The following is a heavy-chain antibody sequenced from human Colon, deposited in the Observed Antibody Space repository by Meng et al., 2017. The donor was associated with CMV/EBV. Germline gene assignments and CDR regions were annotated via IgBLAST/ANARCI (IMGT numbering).Heavy chain of an antibody. Sequence: SVNSCKTSGGPFKSNAISWVRQAPGQGLEWMGGLIPIFGTPKYAQNFQGRVTITADESTSTTYMELSSLTSDDTAVYYCARSPLPAALNWFDPWGQGTLVTVSS. V-gene: IGHV1-69*13. CDR3: ARSPLPAALNWFDP. CDR1: GGPFKSNA. D-gene: IGHD2-2*01. J-gene: IGHJ5*02. CDR2: LIPIFGTP.